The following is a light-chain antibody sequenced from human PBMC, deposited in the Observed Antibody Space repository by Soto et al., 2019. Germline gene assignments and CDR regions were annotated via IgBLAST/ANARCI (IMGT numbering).Light chain of an antibody. V-gene: IGLV2-8*01. CDR1: SSDVGAYNY. J-gene: IGLJ3*02. CDR2: EVN. Sequence: QSVLTQPPSASGSPGQSVTISCTGTSSDVGAYNYVSWYRQHPGKAPKLLIFEVNSRPSGVPDRFSGSKSGNTASLTVSGLQAEDESHYYCSSYAGSNTWVFGGGTQLTV. CDR3: SSYAGSNTWV.